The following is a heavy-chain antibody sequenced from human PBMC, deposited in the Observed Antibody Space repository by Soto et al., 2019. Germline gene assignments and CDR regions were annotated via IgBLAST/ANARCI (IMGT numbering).Heavy chain of an antibody. J-gene: IGHJ4*02. CDR3: ARVWQVAIDY. CDR2: ISGSGGST. CDR1: GFTFSSYA. Sequence: GGSLRLSCAASGFTFSSYAMSWVRQAPGKGLEWVSAISGSGGSTYYADSVKGRFTISRDNAKNSLYLQMNSLRAEDTAVYYCARVWQVAIDYWGQGTLVTVSS. V-gene: IGHV3-23*01. D-gene: IGHD6-19*01.